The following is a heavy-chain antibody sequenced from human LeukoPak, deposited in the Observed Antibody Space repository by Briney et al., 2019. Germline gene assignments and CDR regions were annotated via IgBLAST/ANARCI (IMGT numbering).Heavy chain of an antibody. Sequence: PSETLSPTCTVSGVSISNYYWSWIRQPPGKGLEWIGNMYYSASPEYNTSFKSRVTISGDTSKNQFSLKLASVTAADTAVYYCTRSDPTSLGVAVPRYNYWGQGTLVTVSS. J-gene: IGHJ4*02. D-gene: IGHD6-19*01. V-gene: IGHV4-59*01. CDR3: TRSDPTSLGVAVPRYNY. CDR2: MYYSASP. CDR1: GVSISNYY.